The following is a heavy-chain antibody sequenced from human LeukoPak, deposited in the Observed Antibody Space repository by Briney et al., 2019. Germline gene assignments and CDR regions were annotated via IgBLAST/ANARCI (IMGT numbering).Heavy chain of an antibody. CDR3: ARGTGAKRYYFDL. CDR1: GFDLSNYG. CDR2: IWYDGSNR. Sequence: GMSLRLSCAVSGFDLSNYGMHWVRQAPGKGLEWVTVIWYDGSNRYYADSVKGRITISRDTSENTVSLQFNNVKVDDTAIYYCARGTGAKRYYFDLWGQGILVTVSS. V-gene: IGHV3-33*01. J-gene: IGHJ4*02.